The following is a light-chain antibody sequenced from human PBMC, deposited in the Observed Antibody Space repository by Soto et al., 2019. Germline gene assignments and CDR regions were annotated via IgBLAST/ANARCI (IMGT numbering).Light chain of an antibody. V-gene: IGKV3-20*01. CDR1: QSVNSDY. CDR3: QQYGTSPWT. Sequence: EIVLTQSPGTLSLFPGERATLSCRATQSVNSDYLAWYQQKPGQAPRLLIYIASRRATGIPDRFSGSGSGTDFTLTINRLEPEEFAVYYCQQYGTSPWTFGHGTKVEIK. CDR2: IAS. J-gene: IGKJ1*01.